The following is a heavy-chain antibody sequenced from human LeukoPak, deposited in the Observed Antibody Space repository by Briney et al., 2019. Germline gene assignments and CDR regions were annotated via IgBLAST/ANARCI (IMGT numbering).Heavy chain of an antibody. D-gene: IGHD3-10*01. J-gene: IGHJ4*02. V-gene: IGHV4-39*01. Sequence: SETLSLTCSVSGDSIIGYYWGWIRQPPGKGLEWLGNIYYTGNTYYNSSLKSRVTISLDTSKNQFSLKLSSVTAADTAVYYCARHSGELWFGELFGYWGQGTLVTVSS. CDR1: GDSIIGYY. CDR3: ARHSGELWFGELFGY. CDR2: IYYTGNT.